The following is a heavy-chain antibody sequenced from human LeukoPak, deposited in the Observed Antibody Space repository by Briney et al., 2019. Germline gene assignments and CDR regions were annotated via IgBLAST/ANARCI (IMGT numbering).Heavy chain of an antibody. J-gene: IGHJ6*03. Sequence: ASVKVSCKASGYTFTSYDINWVRQATGQGLEWMGWMNPNSGNTGYAQKFQGRVTITRNTSISTAYMELSSLRSEDTAVYYCARGIVGAHSNYYYYYYLDVWGKGTTVTVSS. V-gene: IGHV1-8*03. CDR1: GYTFTSYD. D-gene: IGHD1-26*01. CDR2: MNPNSGNT. CDR3: ARGIVGAHSNYYYYYYLDV.